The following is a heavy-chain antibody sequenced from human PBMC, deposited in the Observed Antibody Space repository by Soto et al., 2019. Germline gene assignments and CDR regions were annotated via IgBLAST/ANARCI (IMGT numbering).Heavy chain of an antibody. CDR3: AQTTVTTSVYYYGMDV. V-gene: IGHV3-7*03. J-gene: IGHJ6*02. CDR1: GFTFTSFW. Sequence: PGGSLRLSCAASGFTFTSFWMSWVRQAPGKGLEWVASVKQDGSEKYYVDSVKGRFTISRDNSKNTLYLQLNSLRAEDTAVYYCAQTTVTTSVYYYGMDVWGQGTTVTVSS. CDR2: VKQDGSEK. D-gene: IGHD4-17*01.